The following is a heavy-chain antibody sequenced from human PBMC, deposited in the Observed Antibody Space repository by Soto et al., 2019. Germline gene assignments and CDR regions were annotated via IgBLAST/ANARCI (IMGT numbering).Heavy chain of an antibody. CDR1: GFSLSTSGVG. D-gene: IGHD6-19*01. J-gene: IGHJ4*02. CDR2: IYWNDDK. V-gene: IGHV2-5*01. CDR3: AHRRGPIAVAGTFDY. Sequence: QITLKESGPTLVKPTQTLTLTCTFSGFSLSTSGVGVGWIRQPPGKALEWLALIYWNDDKRYSPSLKSRRTITKDTSKHQVVLTMPNMDPVDTATYYCAHRRGPIAVAGTFDYWGQGTLVTVSS.